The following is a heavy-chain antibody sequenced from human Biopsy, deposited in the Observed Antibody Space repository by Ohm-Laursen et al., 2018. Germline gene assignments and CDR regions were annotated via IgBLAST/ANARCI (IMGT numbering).Heavy chain of an antibody. D-gene: IGHD2/OR15-2a*01. CDR3: ARATNSTGWPYYYFYGVDV. CDR1: GGSISSDY. Sequence: SETLSLTCTVSGGSISSDYWSWIRQTPGKGLEWIGYIYYSGSTNYNPSLKSRVTISVDTSKNQFSLRLNSVTAADTAVYYCARATNSTGWPYYYFYGVDVWGQGTTVTVPS. V-gene: IGHV4-59*01. J-gene: IGHJ6*02. CDR2: IYYSGST.